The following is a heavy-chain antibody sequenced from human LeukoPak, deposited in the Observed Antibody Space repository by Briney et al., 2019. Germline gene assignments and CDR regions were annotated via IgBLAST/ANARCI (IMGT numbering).Heavy chain of an antibody. D-gene: IGHD3-9*01. CDR1: GGTFSSYA. V-gene: IGHV1-18*01. CDR3: ARDIMRYFDWSNAFDI. Sequence: ASVKVSCKASGGTFSSYAISWVRQAPGQGLEWMGWISAYNGNTNYAQKLQGRVTMTTDTSTSTAYMELRSLRSDDTAVYYCARDIMRYFDWSNAFDIWGQGTMVTVSS. CDR2: ISAYNGNT. J-gene: IGHJ3*02.